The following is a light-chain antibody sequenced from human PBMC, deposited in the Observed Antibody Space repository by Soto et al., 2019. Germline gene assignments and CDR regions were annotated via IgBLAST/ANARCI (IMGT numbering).Light chain of an antibody. J-gene: IGLJ1*01. CDR3: QSYDSSLSGSTV. V-gene: IGLV1-40*01. Sequence: QLVLTQPPSVSGAPGQRVTISCTGSSSNIGAGYDVHWYQQLPGTAPKLLIYVNSNRPSGVPDRFSGSKSGTSASLAITGLQAEDEADYSCQSYDSSLSGSTVFGTGTKLTVL. CDR2: VNS. CDR1: SSNIGAGYD.